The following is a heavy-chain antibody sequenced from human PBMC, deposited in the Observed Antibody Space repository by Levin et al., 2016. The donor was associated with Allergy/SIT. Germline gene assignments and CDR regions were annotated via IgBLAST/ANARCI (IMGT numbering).Heavy chain of an antibody. V-gene: IGHV4-34*01. CDR3: ARDLVGYYFDY. D-gene: IGHD3-9*01. Sequence: SETLSLTCAVYGGSFSGYYWSWIRQPPGKGLEWIGEINHSGSTNYNPSLKSRVTISVDTSKNQFSLKLSSVTAADTAVYYCARDLVGYYFDYWGQGTLVTVSS. CDR2: INHSGST. CDR1: GGSFSGYY. J-gene: IGHJ4*02.